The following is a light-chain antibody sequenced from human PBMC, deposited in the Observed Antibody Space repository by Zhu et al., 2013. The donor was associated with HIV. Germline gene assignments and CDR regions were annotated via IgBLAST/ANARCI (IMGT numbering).Light chain of an antibody. CDR1: QSVLYGPKNQNY. Sequence: EIVMTQSLDSLAVSLGERATINCKSSQSVLYGPKNQNYLAWYRQRPGQPPKLLVYWASTRESGVPDRFSGSGSGTDFNLTISSLQAEDVAVYYCQQYLNPPVTFGPGTKVNIK. CDR3: QQYLNPPVT. J-gene: IGKJ3*01. V-gene: IGKV4-1*01. CDR2: WAS.